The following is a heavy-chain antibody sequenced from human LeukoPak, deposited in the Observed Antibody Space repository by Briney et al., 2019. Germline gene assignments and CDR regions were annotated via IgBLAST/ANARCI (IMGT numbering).Heavy chain of an antibody. CDR2: IKQDGSEK. D-gene: IGHD4-17*01. V-gene: IGHV3-7*01. CDR1: GFTFSSYW. J-gene: IGHJ4*02. Sequence: GGSLRLACAASGFTFSSYWMSWVRQAPGRGLEWVANIKQDGSEKYYVDSVKGRFTISRDNAKNSLYLQMNSLRAEDTAVYYCAREGSYGDWGQGFDYWGQGTLVTVSS. CDR3: AREGSYGDWGQGFDY.